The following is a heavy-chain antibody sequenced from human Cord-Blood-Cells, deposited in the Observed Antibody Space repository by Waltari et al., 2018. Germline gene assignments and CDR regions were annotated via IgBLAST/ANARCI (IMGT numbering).Heavy chain of an antibody. D-gene: IGHD3-22*01. CDR3: ARDRYYDSSGYYYEGY. Sequence: VESGGGLVQPGGSLRLSCAASGFTFSSYWMSWVRQAPGKGLEWVANIKQDGSEKYYVDSVKGRFTISRDNAKNSLYLQMNSLRAEDTAVYYCARDRYYDSSGYYYEGYWGQGTLVTVSS. CDR2: IKQDGSEK. CDR1: GFTFSSYW. V-gene: IGHV3-7*01. J-gene: IGHJ4*02.